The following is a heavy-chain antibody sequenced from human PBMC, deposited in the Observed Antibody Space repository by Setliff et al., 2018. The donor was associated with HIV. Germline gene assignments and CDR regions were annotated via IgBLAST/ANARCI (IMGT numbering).Heavy chain of an antibody. D-gene: IGHD3-10*01. CDR3: ARGGLRVRGAIDSFDY. CDR2: IYGTGST. V-gene: IGHV4-4*07. J-gene: IGHJ4*02. Sequence: SETLSLTCTVSGDSITTYYWSWIRQPAGKGLEWIGRIYGTGSTTYNPSLESRVTMSVDRSNNQFSLKLNSVTAADTAVYYCARGGLRVRGAIDSFDYWGQGTLVTVSS. CDR1: GDSITTYY.